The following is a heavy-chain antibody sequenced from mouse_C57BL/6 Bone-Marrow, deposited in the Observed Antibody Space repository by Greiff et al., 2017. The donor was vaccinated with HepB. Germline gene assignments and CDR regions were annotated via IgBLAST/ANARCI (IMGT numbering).Heavy chain of an antibody. CDR1: GYTFTSYW. J-gene: IGHJ2*01. CDR2: IYPGSGST. CDR3: ARGAYSKDYFDY. D-gene: IGHD2-5*01. V-gene: IGHV1-55*01. Sequence: QVQLQQPGAELVKPGASVKMSCKASGYTFTSYWITWVKQRPGQGLEWIGDIYPGSGSTNYNEKFKSKATLTVDTSSSTAYMQLSSLTSEDSAVYYCARGAYSKDYFDYWGQGTTLTVSS.